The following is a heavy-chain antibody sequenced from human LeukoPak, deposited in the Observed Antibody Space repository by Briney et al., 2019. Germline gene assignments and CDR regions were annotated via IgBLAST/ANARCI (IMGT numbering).Heavy chain of an antibody. CDR2: IYHSGST. CDR3: ARAYYYDSRIDAFDI. Sequence: SETLSLTCAVSGGSISSGGYSWSWIRQPPGKGLEWIVNIYHSGSTYYNPSLKSRVTISVDRSKNQFSLKLSSVTAADTAVYYCARAYYYDSRIDAFDIWGQGTMVTASS. V-gene: IGHV4-30-2*01. CDR1: GGSISSGGYS. J-gene: IGHJ3*02. D-gene: IGHD3-22*01.